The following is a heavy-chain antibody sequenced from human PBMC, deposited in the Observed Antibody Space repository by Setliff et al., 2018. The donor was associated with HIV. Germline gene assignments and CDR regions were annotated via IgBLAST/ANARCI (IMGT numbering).Heavy chain of an antibody. J-gene: IGHJ4*02. CDR2: ISNNGRSK. CDR3: ARDRSLTDYRNFGFDY. Sequence: LRLSCAASGFTFSSYSMHWVRQAPGKGLEWVAVISNNGRSKYYADSVKGRFTISRDNSKNTLYLQMYSLRPEDTAVLYCARDRSLTDYRNFGFDYWGQGTPVTVSS. V-gene: IGHV3-30*04. CDR1: GFTFSSYS. D-gene: IGHD4-4*01.